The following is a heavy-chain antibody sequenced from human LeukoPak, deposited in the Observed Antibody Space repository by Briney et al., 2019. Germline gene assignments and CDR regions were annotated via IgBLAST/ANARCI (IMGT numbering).Heavy chain of an antibody. J-gene: IGHJ4*02. Sequence: ASVKVSCKASGYTFTSYDINWVRQATGQGLERMGWMNPNSGNTGYAQKFQGRVTMTRNTSISTAYMELSSLRSEDTAVYYCARLLGSVSFSDVWGQGILVTVSS. CDR1: GYTFTSYD. V-gene: IGHV1-8*01. D-gene: IGHD3-10*01. CDR3: ARLLGSVSFSDV. CDR2: MNPNSGNT.